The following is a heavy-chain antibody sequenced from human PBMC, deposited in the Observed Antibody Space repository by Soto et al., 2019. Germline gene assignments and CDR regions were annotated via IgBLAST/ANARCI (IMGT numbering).Heavy chain of an antibody. V-gene: IGHV4-59*01. CDR3: ATGGRAYYYYYGMDV. CDR1: GGSISSYY. Sequence: SETLSLTCTVSGGSISSYYWSWIRQPPGKGLEWIGYIYYSGSTNYNPSLKSRVTISVDTSKNQFSLKLSSVTAADTAVYYCATGGRAYYYYYGMDVWGQGTTVTVSS. J-gene: IGHJ6*02. CDR2: IYYSGST. D-gene: IGHD3-16*01.